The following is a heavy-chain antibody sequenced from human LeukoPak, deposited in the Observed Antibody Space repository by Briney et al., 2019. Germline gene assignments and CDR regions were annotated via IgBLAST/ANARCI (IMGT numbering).Heavy chain of an antibody. Sequence: GGSLRLSCAASGFTFSNYGVHWVRQAPGKGLEWVAFVRYGASNKYYADSVKGRFTISRDNSKNTLYLQMNSLRAEDTAVYYCARVQHRLRGLVRRAFDYWGQGTLVTVSS. CDR1: GFTFSNYG. CDR2: VRYGASNK. D-gene: IGHD6-19*01. CDR3: ARVQHRLRGLVRRAFDY. V-gene: IGHV3-30*02. J-gene: IGHJ4*02.